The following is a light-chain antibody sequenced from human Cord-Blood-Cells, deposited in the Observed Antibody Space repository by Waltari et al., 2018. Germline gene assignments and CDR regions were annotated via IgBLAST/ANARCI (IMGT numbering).Light chain of an antibody. Sequence: QSALTQPASVSGSPGQSITISCTGTSSDVGGYNYVSWYQQHPGKAPKFMIYDVSKRPSGVSHRFSGSKSGNTASLTISGLQAEDEAYYYCSSYTSSSTWVFGGGTKLTVL. J-gene: IGLJ3*02. CDR3: SSYTSSSTWV. V-gene: IGLV2-14*01. CDR2: DVS. CDR1: SSDVGGYNY.